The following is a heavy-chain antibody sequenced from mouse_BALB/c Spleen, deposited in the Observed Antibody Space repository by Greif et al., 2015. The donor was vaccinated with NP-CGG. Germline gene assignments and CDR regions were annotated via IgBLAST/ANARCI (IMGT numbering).Heavy chain of an antibody. CDR2: IYPGDGDT. D-gene: IGHD1-1*01. J-gene: IGHJ1*01. V-gene: IGHV1-80*01. CDR3: AREDYCTRFFDF. Sequence: VQLQQSRAELVRPGSSVKISCKASGYAFSSYWMKWVKQRPGQGLEWIGQIYPGDGDTNYTGKFKGKATLTADKSSSTAYMQLSSRTSEDSAVYFCAREDYCTRFFDFWGAVTTVTVSS. CDR1: GYAFSSYW.